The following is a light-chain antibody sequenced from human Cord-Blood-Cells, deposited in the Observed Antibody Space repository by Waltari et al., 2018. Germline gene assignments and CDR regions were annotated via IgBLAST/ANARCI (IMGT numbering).Light chain of an antibody. J-gene: IGLJ3*02. CDR3: CSYAGSSTWV. Sequence: QSALTQPASVSGSPGQSITLSCTGTRSDVECYNLVSWYQQHPGKAPKLMIYEGSKRPSGVSNRFSGSKSGNTASLTISGLQAEDEADYYCCSYAGSSTWVFGGGTKLTVL. CDR1: RSDVECYNL. CDR2: EGS. V-gene: IGLV2-23*01.